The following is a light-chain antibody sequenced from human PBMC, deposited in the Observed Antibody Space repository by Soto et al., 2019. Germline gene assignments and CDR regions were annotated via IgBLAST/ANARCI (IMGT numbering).Light chain of an antibody. V-gene: IGLV2-23*01. CDR1: SSDVGSYNL. CDR3: CSYAGSSTSV. J-gene: IGLJ2*01. CDR2: EGS. Sequence: QSALTQPACVSGSPGQSTTISCTGTSSDVGSYNLVSWYQQHPGKAPKLMIYEGSKRPSGVSNRFSGSKSGNTASLTISGLQAEDEADYYCCSYAGSSTSVFGGGTKLTVL.